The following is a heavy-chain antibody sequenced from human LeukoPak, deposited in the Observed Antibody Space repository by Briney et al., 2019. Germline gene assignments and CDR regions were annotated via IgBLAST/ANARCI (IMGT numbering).Heavy chain of an antibody. CDR3: ARDRTLGITIFGVVATPRWFDP. D-gene: IGHD3-3*01. J-gene: IGHJ5*02. CDR1: GGSISSYY. Sequence: PSETLSLTCTVSGGSISSYYWSWIRQPPGKGLEWIGYIYYSGSTNYNPSLKSRVTISVDTSKNQFSLKLSSVTAADTAVYYCARDRTLGITIFGVVATPRWFDPWGQGTLVTVSS. CDR2: IYYSGST. V-gene: IGHV4-59*01.